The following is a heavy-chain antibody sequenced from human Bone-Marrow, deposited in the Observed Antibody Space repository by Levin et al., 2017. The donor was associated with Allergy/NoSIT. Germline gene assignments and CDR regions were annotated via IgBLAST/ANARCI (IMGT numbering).Heavy chain of an antibody. CDR1: GFSFDEYS. CDR3: VKDMGAGAFDI. V-gene: IGHV3-43*01. J-gene: IGHJ3*02. D-gene: IGHD1-26*01. CDR2: ISWDGGST. Sequence: GESLKISCAASGFSFDEYSMHWVRQAPGKGLEWVSLISWDGGSTYYADSVKGRFTISRDNSKNCLYLLMNSLRPDDSALYYCVKDMGAGAFDIWGQGTMVTVSS.